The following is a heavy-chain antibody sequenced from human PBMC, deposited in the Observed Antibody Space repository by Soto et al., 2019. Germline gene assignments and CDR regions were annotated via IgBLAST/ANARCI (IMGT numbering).Heavy chain of an antibody. J-gene: IGHJ4*02. CDR3: TRANWYSEY. Sequence: QVQLQESGPGLVKPSETLSLTCSVSGGSISNHYWSWIRQPPEKGLAWIGYIYYNGNTNYNPSLKSRVTMSVDTSRNQISLKLTTVTAADTAVYYCTRANWYSEYWGQGTLVTVSS. CDR2: IYYNGNT. CDR1: GGSISNHY. D-gene: IGHD7-27*01. V-gene: IGHV4-59*11.